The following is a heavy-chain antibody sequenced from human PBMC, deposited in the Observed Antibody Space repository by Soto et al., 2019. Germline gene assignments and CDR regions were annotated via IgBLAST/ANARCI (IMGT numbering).Heavy chain of an antibody. CDR1: DGSISSGSYY. Sequence: QVQLQESGPGLVKPSQTLSLTCTVSDGSISSGSYYWTWVRQHPGNGLEWIGYIYYSGSTYYNPSLKSRVTISVDTSKNQFSLKLSSVTAADTAVYYCARDSSGYGILDCWGQGTLVTVSS. CDR2: IYYSGST. D-gene: IGHD3-22*01. V-gene: IGHV4-31*03. CDR3: ARDSSGYGILDC. J-gene: IGHJ4*02.